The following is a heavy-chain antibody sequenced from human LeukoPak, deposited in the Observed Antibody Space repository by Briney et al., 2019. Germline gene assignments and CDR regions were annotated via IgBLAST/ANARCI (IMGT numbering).Heavy chain of an antibody. D-gene: IGHD3-22*01. CDR2: IRSKAYGGTT. V-gene: IGHV3-49*03. Sequence: PGRSLRLSCIASGFTFGDYAMSWFRQAPGEGLEWVGFIRSKAYGGTTEYAASVKGRFTISRDDSKSIAYLQMNSLKTEDTAVYYCYYYDSSGYEPLDYWGQGTLVTVSS. CDR1: GFTFGDYA. CDR3: YYYDSSGYEPLDY. J-gene: IGHJ4*02.